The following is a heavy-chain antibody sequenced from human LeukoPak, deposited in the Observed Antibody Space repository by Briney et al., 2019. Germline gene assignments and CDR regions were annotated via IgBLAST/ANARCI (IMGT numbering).Heavy chain of an antibody. D-gene: IGHD3-3*01. J-gene: IGHJ4*02. CDR2: ISSSGSSI. CDR1: GFTFSRYE. Sequence: GGSMRLSCAASGFTFSRYEMNWVRQAPGKGLEWVSYISSSGSSIYYADSVKGRFTISRDNAKNLLFLQMNSLRAEDTAIYHCARSLFPFFDYWGQGSLVTGSS. V-gene: IGHV3-48*03. CDR3: ARSLFPFFDY.